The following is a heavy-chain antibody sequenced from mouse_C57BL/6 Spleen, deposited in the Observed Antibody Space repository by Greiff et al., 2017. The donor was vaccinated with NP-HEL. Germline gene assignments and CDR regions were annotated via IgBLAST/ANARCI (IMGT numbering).Heavy chain of an antibody. CDR2: ISGGGGNT. D-gene: IGHD4-1*01. CDR1: GFTFSSYT. J-gene: IGHJ2*01. V-gene: IGHV5-9*01. Sequence: EVKVVESGGGLVKPGGSLKLSCAASGFTFSSYTMSWVRQTPEKRLEWVATISGGGGNTYYPDSVKGRFTISRDNAKNTLYLQMSSLRSEDTALYYCAKLTGTLFDYWGQGTTLTVSS. CDR3: AKLTGTLFDY.